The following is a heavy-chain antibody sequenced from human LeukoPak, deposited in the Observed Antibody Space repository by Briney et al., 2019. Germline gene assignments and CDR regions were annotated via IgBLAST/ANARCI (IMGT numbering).Heavy chain of an antibody. CDR3: ARTYSSGWATNYYFDY. V-gene: IGHV4-39*07. CDR2: IYYSGST. J-gene: IGHJ4*02. CDR1: GGSISSYY. D-gene: IGHD6-19*01. Sequence: SETLSLTCTVSGGSISSYYWGWIRQPPGKGLEWIGRIYYSGSTYYNPSLKSRVTISVDTSKNQFSLKLSSVTAADTAVYYCARTYSSGWATNYYFDYWGQGTLVTVSS.